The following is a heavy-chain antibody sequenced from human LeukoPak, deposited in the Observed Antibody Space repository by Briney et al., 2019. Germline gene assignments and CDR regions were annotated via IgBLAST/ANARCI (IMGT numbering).Heavy chain of an antibody. CDR1: GGSISSGSYY. V-gene: IGHV4-61*02. CDR3: ARDSPSDYGDYVDY. D-gene: IGHD4-17*01. CDR2: IYTSGST. J-gene: IGHJ4*02. Sequence: SETLSLTCTVSGGSISSGSYYWSWIRQPAGKGLEWIGRIYTSGSTNYNPSLKSRVTISVDTSKSQFSLKLSSVTAADTAVYYCARDSPSDYGDYVDYWGQGTLVTVSS.